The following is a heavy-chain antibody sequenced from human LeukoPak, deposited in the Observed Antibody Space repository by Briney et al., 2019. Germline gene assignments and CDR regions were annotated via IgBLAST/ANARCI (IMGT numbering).Heavy chain of an antibody. CDR2: INHSGST. V-gene: IGHV4-34*01. D-gene: IGHD6-19*01. CDR1: GGSFSGYY. J-gene: IGHJ4*02. Sequence: PSETLSLTCAVYGGSFSGYYWSWIRQPPGKGLEWIGEINHSGSTNYNPSLKSQVTISVDTSKNQFSLKLSSVTAADTAVYYCARGQYSSGWEYYFDYWGQGTLATVSS. CDR3: ARGQYSSGWEYYFDY.